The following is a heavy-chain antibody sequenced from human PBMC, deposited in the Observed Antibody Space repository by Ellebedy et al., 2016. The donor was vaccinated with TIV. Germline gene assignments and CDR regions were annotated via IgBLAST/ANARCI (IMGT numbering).Heavy chain of an antibody. Sequence: PGGSLRLSCKGSGYDSTIYLIAWVRQMPGKGLEWMGLIYPGDSETRYSPSFQGQVTISVDKSISTAYLQWSSLKASDTAMYYCARLRGSYFDYWGQGTLVTVSS. CDR3: ARLRGSYFDY. J-gene: IGHJ4*02. V-gene: IGHV5-51*01. CDR1: GYDSTIYL. CDR2: IYPGDSET. D-gene: IGHD1-26*01.